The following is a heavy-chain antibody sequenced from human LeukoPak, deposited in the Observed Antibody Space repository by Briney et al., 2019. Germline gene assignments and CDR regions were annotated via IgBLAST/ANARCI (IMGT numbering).Heavy chain of an antibody. D-gene: IGHD2-2*01. CDR2: ISFSGTTT. CDR1: GFTLSSYA. V-gene: IGHV3-23*01. CDR3: ARDPTELQLLSYYFDS. Sequence: PGGSLRLSCAASGFTLSSYAMSWVRQAPGKGLEWVSGISFSGTTTYYADSVKGRFTVSRDNSKNTLYLQMDGLRAEDTAVYYCARDPTELQLLSYYFDSWGQGTLVAVSS. J-gene: IGHJ4*02.